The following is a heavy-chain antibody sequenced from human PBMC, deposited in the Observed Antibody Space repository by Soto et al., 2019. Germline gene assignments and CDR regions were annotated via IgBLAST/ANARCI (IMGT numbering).Heavy chain of an antibody. Sequence: EVQLVESGGGLVQPGGSLRLSCAASGFTFSSYSMNWVRQAPGKGLEWVSYIISSSSTIYYADSVKGRFTIFRDNAKNSLYLQMNSLRDEDTAVYYCARDEPPIAVAGPFDYWGQGTLVTVSS. J-gene: IGHJ4*02. V-gene: IGHV3-48*02. CDR1: GFTFSSYS. D-gene: IGHD6-19*01. CDR3: ARDEPPIAVAGPFDY. CDR2: IISSSSTI.